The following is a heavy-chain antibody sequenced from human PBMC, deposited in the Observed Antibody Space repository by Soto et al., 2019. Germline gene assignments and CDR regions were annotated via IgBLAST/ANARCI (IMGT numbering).Heavy chain of an antibody. CDR2: ITNTGSTT. Sequence: EVQVLESGGDLVQPGGSLRLSCAASGFTFSSFAMTWVRQTPGKGLEWVSSITNTGSTTYYVDSVKGRFTISRDNSKNTLYLQMSSLGAEDTAVYYCARGGPRDGYRDLDYWGQGTQVTVSS. CDR3: ARGGPRDGYRDLDY. V-gene: IGHV3-23*05. J-gene: IGHJ4*02. CDR1: GFTFSSFA. D-gene: IGHD5-18*01.